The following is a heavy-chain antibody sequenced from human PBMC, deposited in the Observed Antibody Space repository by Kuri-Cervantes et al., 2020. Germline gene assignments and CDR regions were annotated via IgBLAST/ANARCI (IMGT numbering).Heavy chain of an antibody. CDR3: ARDSHYGWYGVDY. CDR2: INSDGSST. Sequence: GGSLRLSCAASGFTFSSSWMHWVCQAPGKGLVWVSRINSDGSSTSYADSVKGRFTISRDNAKNSLYLQMNSLRAEDTALYYCARDSHYGWYGVDYWGQGTLVTVSS. CDR1: GFTFSSSW. V-gene: IGHV3-74*01. J-gene: IGHJ4*02. D-gene: IGHD6-19*01.